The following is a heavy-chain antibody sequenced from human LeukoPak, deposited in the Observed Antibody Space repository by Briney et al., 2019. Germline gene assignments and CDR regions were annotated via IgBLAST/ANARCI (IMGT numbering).Heavy chain of an antibody. CDR3: AREGDSLFDY. D-gene: IGHD1-26*01. CDR1: GGSISSYY. Sequence: SETLSLTCTVSGGSISSYYWSWIRQPPGKGLEWIGYIYYSGSTNYNPSLKSRVTISADTSKNQFSLKLSSVTAADTAVYYCAREGDSLFDYWGQGTLVTVSS. V-gene: IGHV4-59*01. J-gene: IGHJ4*02. CDR2: IYYSGST.